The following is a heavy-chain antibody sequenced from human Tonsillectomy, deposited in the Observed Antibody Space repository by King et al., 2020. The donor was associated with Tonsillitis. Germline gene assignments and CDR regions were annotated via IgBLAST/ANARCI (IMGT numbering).Heavy chain of an antibody. D-gene: IGHD2-15*01. V-gene: IGHV4-30-4*07. Sequence: QLQESGPGLVKPSQTLSLTCAVSGGSISSGGYSWSWIRQPPGKGLEWIGYIYYSGSGSTQYNPSLKSRIIISVDTSKNQFSLKLSSVTAADTAVYYCARVGYCSGGSCYPWDYWGQGTLVTVSS. CDR2: IYYSGSGST. CDR3: ARVGYCSGGSCYPWDY. CDR1: GGSISSGGYS. J-gene: IGHJ4*02.